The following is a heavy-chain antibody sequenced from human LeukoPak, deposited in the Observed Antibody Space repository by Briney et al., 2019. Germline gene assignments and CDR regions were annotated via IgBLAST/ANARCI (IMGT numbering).Heavy chain of an antibody. V-gene: IGHV4-61*02. CDR2: IYTSGST. CDR3: ARASYSYDISGWVPFDY. Sequence: SETLSLTCTVSGNSISSGDYYWSWIRQPAGKGLEWVGRIYTSGSTTYNPSLKSRVTISGDTSENQFSLRLSSVTAADTSVYYCARASYSYDISGWVPFDYWGQGTLVTVSS. D-gene: IGHD3-22*01. J-gene: IGHJ4*02. CDR1: GNSISSGDYY.